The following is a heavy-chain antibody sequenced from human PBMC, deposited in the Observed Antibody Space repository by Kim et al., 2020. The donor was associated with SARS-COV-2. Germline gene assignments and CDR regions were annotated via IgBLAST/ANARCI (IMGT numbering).Heavy chain of an antibody. V-gene: IGHV4-39*01. CDR2: IYYSGST. D-gene: IGHD3-10*01. CDR3: ARQSPAAGGSGSYPPLRYYSGMDV. Sequence: SETLSLTCTVSGGSISSSSYYWGWIRQPPGKGLEWIGSIYYSGSTYYNPSLKSRVTISVDTSKNQFSLKLSSVTAADTAVYYCARQSPAAGGSGSYPPLRYYSGMDVWGQGTTVTVSS. CDR1: GGSISSSSYY. J-gene: IGHJ6*02.